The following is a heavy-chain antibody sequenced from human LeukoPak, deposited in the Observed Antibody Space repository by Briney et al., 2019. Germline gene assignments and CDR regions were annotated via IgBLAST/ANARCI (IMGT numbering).Heavy chain of an antibody. CDR2: ISGSGGST. V-gene: IGHV3-23*01. CDR1: GFTFSSYA. J-gene: IGHJ4*02. D-gene: IGHD3-22*01. CDR3: AKAWVYDSSGYVNWYYFDY. Sequence: GGSLRLSCAASGFTFSSYAMSWVRQAPGKGLEWVSAISGSGGSTYYADSVKGRFTISRDNSKNTLYLQMNSLRAEDTAVYYCAKAWVYDSSGYVNWYYFDYWGQGTLVTVSS.